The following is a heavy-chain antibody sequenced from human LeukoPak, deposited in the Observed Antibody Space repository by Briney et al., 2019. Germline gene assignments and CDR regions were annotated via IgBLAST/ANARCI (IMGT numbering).Heavy chain of an antibody. D-gene: IGHD1-14*01. J-gene: IGHJ5*02. Sequence: ASVKVSCKASGYTFTRYGISWVRQAPGQGLEWMGWISGYNGHTNYAQKLQGRVTMTTDTSTSTVYMELSRLRSDDTAVYYCARDHLLFRQPPNWFDPWGQGTLVTVSS. CDR2: ISGYNGHT. CDR1: GYTFTRYG. CDR3: ARDHLLFRQPPNWFDP. V-gene: IGHV1-18*01.